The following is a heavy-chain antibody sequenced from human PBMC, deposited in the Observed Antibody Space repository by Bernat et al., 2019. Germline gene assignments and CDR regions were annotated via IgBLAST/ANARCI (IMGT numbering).Heavy chain of an antibody. CDR1: GFPFSSYS. D-gene: IGHD3-3*01. CDR3: ARDLYDFWSAEYTVGDY. J-gene: IGHJ4*02. Sequence: EVQLVESGGGLVKPGGSLRLSCAASGFPFSSYSMHWVRQAPGKGLEWVSYISSSSSYIYYADSVKGRFTISRDNAKNSLYLQMNSLRAEDTAVYYCARDLYDFWSAEYTVGDYWGQGTLVTVSS. V-gene: IGHV3-21*05. CDR2: ISSSSSYI.